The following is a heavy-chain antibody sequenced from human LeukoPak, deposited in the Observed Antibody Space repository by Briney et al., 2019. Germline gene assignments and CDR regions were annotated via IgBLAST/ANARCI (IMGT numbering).Heavy chain of an antibody. D-gene: IGHD3-22*01. CDR3: ATLPYDSSGYSGSD. V-gene: IGHV1-2*02. CDR1: GYTFTGYY. Sequence: GASVKVSCKASGYTFTGYYMHWVRQAPGQGLEWMGWINPNSGGTNYAQKFQGRVTMTRDTSISTAYMELSRLRSDDTAVYYCATLPYDSSGYSGSDWGQGTLVTVSS. J-gene: IGHJ4*02. CDR2: INPNSGGT.